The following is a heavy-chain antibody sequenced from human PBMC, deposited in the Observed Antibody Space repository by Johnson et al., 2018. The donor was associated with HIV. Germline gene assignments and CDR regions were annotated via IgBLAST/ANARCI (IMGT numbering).Heavy chain of an antibody. D-gene: IGHD6-6*01. Sequence: MLLVESGGGVVQPGGSLRLSCAASGFTFSSYGMHWVRQAPGKGLEWGAFIRYDGSNKSSADSVKGRFTISRDNSKNPLYLQMTSLRAEDTAVYYCARDGSQLADAFDIWGQGTMVTVSS. J-gene: IGHJ3*02. V-gene: IGHV3-30*02. CDR3: ARDGSQLADAFDI. CDR2: IRYDGSNK. CDR1: GFTFSSYG.